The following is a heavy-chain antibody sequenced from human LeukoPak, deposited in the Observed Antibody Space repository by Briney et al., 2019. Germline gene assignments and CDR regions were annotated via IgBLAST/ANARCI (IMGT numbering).Heavy chain of an antibody. V-gene: IGHV3-21*01. D-gene: IGHD3-22*01. CDR2: ISSSSSYI. CDR3: ASGYWDDY. Sequence: PGGSLRLSCAASGFTFSSYAMSWVRQAPGKGLEWVSAISSSSSYIYYADSVKGRFTISRDNAKNSLYLQMNSLRAEDTAVYYCASGYWDDYWGQGTLVTVSS. CDR1: GFTFSSYA. J-gene: IGHJ4*02.